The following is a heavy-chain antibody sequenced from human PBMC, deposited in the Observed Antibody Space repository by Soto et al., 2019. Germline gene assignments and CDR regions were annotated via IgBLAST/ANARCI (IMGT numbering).Heavy chain of an antibody. CDR2: TCRYGGEL. J-gene: IGHJ4*02. D-gene: IGHD1-1*01. V-gene: IGHV3-74*01. CDR1: GFTFSTYC. CDR3: VRGTTAWRGMDY. Sequence: EVQLVESGGGFNQPGGALRLSCAASGFTFSTYCMHWVRHTPGTGLVWVSRTCRYGGELYYADSVKGRFTISRDDAKNTLYLQMDSLRVEDTGIYYCVRGTTAWRGMDYWGQGALVTVSS.